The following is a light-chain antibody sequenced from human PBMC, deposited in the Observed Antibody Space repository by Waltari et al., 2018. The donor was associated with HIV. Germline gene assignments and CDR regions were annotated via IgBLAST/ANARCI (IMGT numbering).Light chain of an antibody. CDR2: EVR. V-gene: IGLV2-14*01. Sequence: QSALTQPASVSGSPGQSITISCTGTSSDVGGSNSVSWYQQHPGKAPKPVIYEVRNRPSGVSNRFSGSKSDNTASLTISGLQAEDEADYYCSSYTSSSTLVFGGGTKLTVL. J-gene: IGLJ2*01. CDR1: SSDVGGSNS. CDR3: SSYTSSSTLV.